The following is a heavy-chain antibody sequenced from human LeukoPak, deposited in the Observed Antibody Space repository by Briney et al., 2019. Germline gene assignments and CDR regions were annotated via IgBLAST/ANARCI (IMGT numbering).Heavy chain of an antibody. CDR2: IYYSGST. Sequence: SETLSLTCTVSGGSISSYYWSWIRQHPGKGLEWIGYIYYSGSTYYNPSLKSRVTISVDTSKNQFSLKLSSVTAADTAVYYCARILGYYYDSSTLDYWGQGTLVTVSS. CDR1: GGSISSYY. V-gene: IGHV4-59*06. CDR3: ARILGYYYDSSTLDY. J-gene: IGHJ4*02. D-gene: IGHD3-22*01.